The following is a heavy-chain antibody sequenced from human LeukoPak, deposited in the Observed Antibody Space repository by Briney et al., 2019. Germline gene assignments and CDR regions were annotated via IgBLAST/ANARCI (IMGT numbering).Heavy chain of an antibody. CDR3: AKGSTVPFDY. Sequence: SGGSLRLSCAASGFTFSSYSMNWVRQAPGKGLEWVSSISSSSSYIYYADSVKGRFTISRDNSKNTLYLQMNSLRAEDTAVYYCAKGSTVPFDYWGQGTLVTVSS. D-gene: IGHD4-11*01. V-gene: IGHV3-21*01. J-gene: IGHJ4*02. CDR2: ISSSSSYI. CDR1: GFTFSSYS.